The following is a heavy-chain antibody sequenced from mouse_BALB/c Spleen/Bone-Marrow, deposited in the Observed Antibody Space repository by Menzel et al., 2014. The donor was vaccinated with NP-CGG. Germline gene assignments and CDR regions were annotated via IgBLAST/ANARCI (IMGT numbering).Heavy chain of an antibody. D-gene: IGHD2-14*01. CDR3: AREDFRYDSFDY. V-gene: IGHV2-9*02. CDR2: IWAGGST. J-gene: IGHJ2*01. Sequence: QVQLQQSGPGLVAPSQSLSISCAVSGFSLISYGVHWVRQPPGKGLEWLGVIWAGGSTNYNSALMSRLSISKDNSKSQVFLKMNSLKTDDTAIYYCAREDFRYDSFDYWGQGTTLTVSS. CDR1: GFSLISYG.